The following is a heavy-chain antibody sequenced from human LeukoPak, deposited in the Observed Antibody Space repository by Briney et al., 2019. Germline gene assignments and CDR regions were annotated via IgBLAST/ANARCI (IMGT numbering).Heavy chain of an antibody. CDR3: AKSSSSSQGAFDI. V-gene: IGHV3-30*18. CDR1: GFTFSSYG. J-gene: IGHJ3*02. Sequence: PGRSLRLSCAASGFTFSSYGMHWVRQAPGKGLEWVAVISYDGSNKYYADSVKSRFTISRDNSKNTLYLQMNSLRAEDTAVYYCAKSSSSSQGAFDIWGQGTMVTVSS. CDR2: ISYDGSNK. D-gene: IGHD6-6*01.